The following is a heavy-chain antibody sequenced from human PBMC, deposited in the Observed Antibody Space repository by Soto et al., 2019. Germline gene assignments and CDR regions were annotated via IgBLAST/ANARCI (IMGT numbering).Heavy chain of an antibody. CDR3: ARVDYPLLYYFDY. CDR2: MNPNSGNT. V-gene: IGHV1-8*01. Sequence: ASVKVSCKASGYTFTSYDINWVRQATGQGLEWMGWMNPNSGNTGYAQKFQGRVTMTRNASISTAYTELSSLRSEDTAVYYCARVDYPLLYYFDYWGQGTLVTVSS. CDR1: GYTFTSYD. J-gene: IGHJ4*02. D-gene: IGHD5-12*01.